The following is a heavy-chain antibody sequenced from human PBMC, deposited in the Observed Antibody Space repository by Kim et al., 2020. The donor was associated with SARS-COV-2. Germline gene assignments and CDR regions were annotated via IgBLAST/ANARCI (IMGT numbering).Heavy chain of an antibody. V-gene: IGHV3-21*06. D-gene: IGHD6-19*01. Sequence: GGSLRLSCAASGFTFSNYNMNWVRQAPGKGLEWVSSITYSSTYIYYADSVKGRFTISGDNAKDSLFLQMNSLRAEDTAVYYCARDLSSGWWGQGTLVAVS. J-gene: IGHJ4*02. CDR2: ITYSSTYI. CDR3: ARDLSSGW. CDR1: GFTFSNYN.